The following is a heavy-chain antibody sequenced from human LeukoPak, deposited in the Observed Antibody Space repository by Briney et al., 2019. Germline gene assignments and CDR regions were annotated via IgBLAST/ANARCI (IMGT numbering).Heavy chain of an antibody. Sequence: GSLRLSCAASGFTFSDYYMSWIRQAPGKGLEWVSYISSSGSTIYYADSVKGRFTISRDNAKNSLYLQMSSLRAEDTAVYYCAREALMTTVTTTAYYFDYWGQGTLVTVSS. CDR1: GFTFSDYY. V-gene: IGHV3-11*01. CDR2: ISSSGSTI. CDR3: AREALMTTVTTTAYYFDY. J-gene: IGHJ4*02. D-gene: IGHD4-17*01.